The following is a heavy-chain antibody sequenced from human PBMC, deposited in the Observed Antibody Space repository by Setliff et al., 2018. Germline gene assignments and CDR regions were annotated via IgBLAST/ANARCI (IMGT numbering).Heavy chain of an antibody. CDR3: ALQGAHSSAWFDLGWFDP. CDR1: GYTFTNHW. Sequence: PGESLKISCQGSGYTFTNHWIGWVRQMPGKGLEWMGIIYPGDSDTIYSPSFQGQVTISRDNSKNTLYLQMNSLRAEDTAVYYCALQGAHSSAWFDLGWFDPWGQGTLVTVSS. V-gene: IGHV5-51*01. J-gene: IGHJ5*02. CDR2: IYPGDSDT. D-gene: IGHD6-19*01.